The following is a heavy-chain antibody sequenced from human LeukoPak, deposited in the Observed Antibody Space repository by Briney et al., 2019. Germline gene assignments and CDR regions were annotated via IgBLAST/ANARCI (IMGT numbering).Heavy chain of an antibody. CDR1: GYTFTSYG. Sequence: ASVKVSCKASGYTFTSYGISWVRQAPGQGLEWMGWISAYNGNTNYAQKLQGRVTMTTDPSTSTAYMELRSLRSDDTAVYYCAREGYDSSGYYYGGAWFDPWGQGTLVTVSS. V-gene: IGHV1-18*01. D-gene: IGHD3-22*01. CDR3: AREGYDSSGYYYGGAWFDP. J-gene: IGHJ5*02. CDR2: ISAYNGNT.